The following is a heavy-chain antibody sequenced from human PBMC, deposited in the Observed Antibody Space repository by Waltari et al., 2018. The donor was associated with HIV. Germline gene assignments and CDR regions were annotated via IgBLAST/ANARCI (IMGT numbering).Heavy chain of an antibody. CDR1: GFTLLNFD. CDR2: ISATGHNI. D-gene: IGHD2-15*01. J-gene: IGHJ5*02. V-gene: IGHV3-48*03. Sequence: DVQLVESGGGLVQPGGSLGLPCAAPGFTLLNFDIYRVHPGPGAGLEWVSYISATGHNIYYADSVQGRFTISRDNVRNILHLRIDDLRVDDTATYYCVRGGAAWSAGGFQVAQPGPWGQGALVTVSS. CDR3: VRGGAAWSAGGFQVAQPGP.